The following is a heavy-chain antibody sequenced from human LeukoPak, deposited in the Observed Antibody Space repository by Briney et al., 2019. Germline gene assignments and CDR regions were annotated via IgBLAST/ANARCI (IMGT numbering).Heavy chain of an antibody. CDR3: AKDSSGGSYGFDY. D-gene: IGHD1-26*01. J-gene: IGHJ4*02. Sequence: PGGSLRLSCAASGFTFSSYVMSWVRQAPGKGLEWVSGISGSGGRTYYADSVKGRFTISRDNSKNTLYLQMNSLRAEDTAVYYCAKDSSGGSYGFDYWGQGALVTVSS. V-gene: IGHV3-23*01. CDR2: ISGSGGRT. CDR1: GFTFSSYV.